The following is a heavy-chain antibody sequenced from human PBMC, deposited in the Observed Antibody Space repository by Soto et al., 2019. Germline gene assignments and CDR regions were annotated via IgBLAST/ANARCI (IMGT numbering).Heavy chain of an antibody. J-gene: IGHJ4*02. CDR3: AKDPNVLRFLECVWYFDY. CDR2: ISGSGGST. V-gene: IGHV3-23*01. Sequence: GGSLRLSCAASGVTFSSYAMSWVRQAPGKGLEWVSAISGSGGSTYYADSVKGRFTISRDNSKNTLYLQMTSLRAEDTAVYYCAKDPNVLRFLECVWYFDYWGQGTLVTVSS. CDR1: GVTFSSYA. D-gene: IGHD3-3*01.